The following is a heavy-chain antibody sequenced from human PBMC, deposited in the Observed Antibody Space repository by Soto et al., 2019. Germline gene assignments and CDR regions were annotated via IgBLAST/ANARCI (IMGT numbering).Heavy chain of an antibody. Sequence: QVQLVESGGGVVQPGRSLRLSCAASGFTFSSYAMHWVRQAPGKGLEWVAVISYDGSNKYYADSVKGRFTISRDNSKNTLYLQMNSLIAEDTAVFYCAREVVGASHFDYCGQGTLVTVSS. D-gene: IGHD1-26*01. V-gene: IGHV3-30-3*01. CDR1: GFTFSSYA. CDR3: AREVVGASHFDY. CDR2: ISYDGSNK. J-gene: IGHJ4*02.